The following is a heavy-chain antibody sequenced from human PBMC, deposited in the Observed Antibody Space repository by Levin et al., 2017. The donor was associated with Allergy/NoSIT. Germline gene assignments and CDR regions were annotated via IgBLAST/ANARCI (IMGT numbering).Heavy chain of an antibody. Sequence: QTLSLTCTFSGFSLSTSGMCVGWIRQPPGKALEWLAVIDWHDDKYYTTSLKTRLTISKDTSKTQVVLTMTNMDPEDTGTYYCARTYYAILTGYDFEYWGQGTLVTVSS. CDR2: IDWHDDK. CDR3: ARTYYAILTGYDFEY. J-gene: IGHJ4*02. V-gene: IGHV2-70*01. CDR1: GFSLSTSGMC. D-gene: IGHD3-9*01.